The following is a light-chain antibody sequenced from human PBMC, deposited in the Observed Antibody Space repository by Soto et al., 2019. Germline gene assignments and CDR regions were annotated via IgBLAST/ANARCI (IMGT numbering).Light chain of an antibody. CDR3: T. J-gene: IGKJ5*01. Sequence: DTQMTPSPSSLSASFVYRVTITCLASQDISNFLNWCLQKPGNAPNLLIYDASKLESGVPSRFSGSASGTDFPVTIISLQPEDIETNRDTFGQGTQLDIK. CDR1: QDISNF. CDR2: DAS. V-gene: IGKV1-33*01.